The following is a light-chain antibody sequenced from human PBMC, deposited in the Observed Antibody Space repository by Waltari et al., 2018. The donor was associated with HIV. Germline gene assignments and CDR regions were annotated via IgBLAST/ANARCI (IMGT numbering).Light chain of an antibody. J-gene: IGLJ3*02. CDR1: SGSVASNY. V-gene: IGLV6-57*01. Sequence: FMLTQPHSVSESPGKTVTISCTRSSGSVASNYVPWYQQRPGSSPTTVIYEDNQRPSGVPDRFSGSIDSSSNSASLTISGLKTEDEADYYCQSYDSSAWVFGGGTKLTVL. CDR2: EDN. CDR3: QSYDSSAWV.